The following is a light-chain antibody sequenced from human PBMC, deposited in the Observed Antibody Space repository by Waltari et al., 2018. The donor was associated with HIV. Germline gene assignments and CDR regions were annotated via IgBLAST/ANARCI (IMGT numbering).Light chain of an antibody. Sequence: QSVLTQPPSVSAAPGQKVTISCSGSSSNIVRNSVFWYQQLPGTAPKLLIFDTGERPSGITDRFSGSKSGTSATLGITGLQTGDEADYYCGTWDSSLSALVFGGGTKLTVL. V-gene: IGLV1-51*01. CDR1: SSNIVRNS. CDR3: GTWDSSLSALV. J-gene: IGLJ2*01. CDR2: DTG.